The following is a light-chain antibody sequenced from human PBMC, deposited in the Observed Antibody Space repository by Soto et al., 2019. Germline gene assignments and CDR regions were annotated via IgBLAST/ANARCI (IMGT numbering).Light chain of an antibody. Sequence: EIVVTQSPGTLSLSPGERATLSCRASQSVTSSYLAWYQQRPGQAPRLLIYGASSRATGIPDRFSGSGSGTDFTLTISRLEPEDFAVYYCQHYGSSPGYTFGQGTKLEIK. CDR2: GAS. CDR1: QSVTSSY. J-gene: IGKJ2*01. V-gene: IGKV3-20*01. CDR3: QHYGSSPGYT.